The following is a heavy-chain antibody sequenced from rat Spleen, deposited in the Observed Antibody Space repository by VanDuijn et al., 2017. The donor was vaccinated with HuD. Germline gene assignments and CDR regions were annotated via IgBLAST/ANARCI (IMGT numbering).Heavy chain of an antibody. CDR3: ARESEDYYSGDGFAY. Sequence: QVQLMESGPGLVQPSETLSLTCTVSVFSLTSYNVHWVRQPPGKGLEWMGVMWSCGSTDYISALKSRLSISRDTSKNQVFLKMNSLQSEDTTTYYCARESEDYYSGDGFAYWGQGTLVTVSS. D-gene: IGHD1-1*01. J-gene: IGHJ3*01. CDR2: MWSCGST. V-gene: IGHV2-45*01. CDR1: VFSLTSYN.